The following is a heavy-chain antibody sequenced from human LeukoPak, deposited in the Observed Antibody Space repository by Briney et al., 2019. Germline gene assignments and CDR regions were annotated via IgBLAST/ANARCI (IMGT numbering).Heavy chain of an antibody. CDR1: GFTFDDYA. Sequence: GGSLRPSCAVSGFTFDDYAMHWVRQVPGKGLEWVSGINWNSDSIGYAVRGRFTISRDNAKNSLYLQMNSLRVEDTALYYCVTNGGGDSGYGNFDYWGQGTLVTVSS. V-gene: IGHV3-9*01. J-gene: IGHJ4*02. CDR3: VTNGGGDSGYGNFDY. CDR2: INWNSDSI. D-gene: IGHD5-12*01.